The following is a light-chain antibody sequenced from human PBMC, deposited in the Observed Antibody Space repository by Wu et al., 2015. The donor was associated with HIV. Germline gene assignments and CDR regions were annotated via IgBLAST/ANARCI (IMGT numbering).Light chain of an antibody. CDR1: QKISTW. CDR3: QQYRA. J-gene: IGKJ1*01. Sequence: DVQLTQSPSSLSASVGDRVTITCRASQKISTWVAWYQQKPGKAPKLLIFKGSILESGVPSRFSGSESGTEFTLTISSLQPDDFATYYCQQYRAFGQGTKVE. CDR2: KGS. V-gene: IGKV1-5*03.